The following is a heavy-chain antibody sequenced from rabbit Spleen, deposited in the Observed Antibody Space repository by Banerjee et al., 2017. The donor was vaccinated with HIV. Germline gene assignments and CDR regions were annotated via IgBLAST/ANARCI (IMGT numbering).Heavy chain of an antibody. CDR2: IYGGSSGST. D-gene: IGHD4-1*01. CDR1: GFSISSSYS. Sequence: QSLEESGGDLVKPEGSLTLTCTASGFSISSSYSMCWVRQAPGKGLEWIACIYGGSSGSTYYASWAKGRFTISKTSSTTVTLQMTSLTAADTATYFCARGPWSSGWGADLWGQGTLVTVS. CDR3: ARGPWSSGWGADL. V-gene: IGHV1S40*01. J-gene: IGHJ6*01.